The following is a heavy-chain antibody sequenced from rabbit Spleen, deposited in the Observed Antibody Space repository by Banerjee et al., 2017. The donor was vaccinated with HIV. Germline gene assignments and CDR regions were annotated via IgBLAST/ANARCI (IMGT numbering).Heavy chain of an antibody. Sequence: QEQLVESGGGLFQPGGSPALTCQASGFDFSRDYVMCWVRQAPGKGLEWIGCMNTFTGKAVYATWTKGRFTVSKTSSTTVTLHMTSLTAADTATYSCARDLVGVIGWNFGFWGPGTLVTVS. CDR1: GFDFSRDYV. V-gene: IGHV1S45*01. CDR2: MNTFTGKA. CDR3: ARDLVGVIGWNFGF. D-gene: IGHD4-1*01. J-gene: IGHJ4*02.